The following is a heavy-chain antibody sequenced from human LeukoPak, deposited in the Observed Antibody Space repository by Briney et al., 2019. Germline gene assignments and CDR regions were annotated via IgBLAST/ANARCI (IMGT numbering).Heavy chain of an antibody. V-gene: IGHV4-39*01. D-gene: IGHD3-9*01. CDR2: IYYSGST. CDR3: ARNTVLRYFDWLSTDGMDV. CDR1: GGSISSSSYY. J-gene: IGHJ6*02. Sequence: SETLSLTCTVSGGSISSSSYYWGWIRQPPGKGLEWIGGIYYSGSTYYNPSLKSRVTISVDTSKNQFSLKLSSVTAADTAVYYCARNTVLRYFDWLSTDGMDVWGQGTTVTVSS.